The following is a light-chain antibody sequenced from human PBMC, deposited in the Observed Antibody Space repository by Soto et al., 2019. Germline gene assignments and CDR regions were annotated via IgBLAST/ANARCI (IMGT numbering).Light chain of an antibody. J-gene: IGLJ3*02. V-gene: IGLV2-8*01. CDR3: SSYAASNNFYFV. CDR2: YVT. Sequence: QSVLTQPHSASGSPGQSVTISCTGTSSDVGGYNYVSWYQQYPGRAPKLMIYYVTKRPSGVPDRFSGSKSGNTASLTVSGLQAEDEADYYCSSYAASNNFYFVFGGGTKLTVL. CDR1: SSDVGGYNY.